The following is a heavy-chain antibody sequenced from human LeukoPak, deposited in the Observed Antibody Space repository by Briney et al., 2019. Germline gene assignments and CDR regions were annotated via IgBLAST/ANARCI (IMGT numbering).Heavy chain of an antibody. Sequence: GGSLRLSCAASGFTFSSYWMHWVRQAPGRGLVWVSRIKSDGSSPSYADSVKGRFTISRDNAKNTLYLQVNSLRAEDTAVYYCARGQIMITFGGVIAYSHFDYWGQGTLVTVSS. CDR2: IKSDGSSP. V-gene: IGHV3-74*01. J-gene: IGHJ4*02. CDR3: ARGQIMITFGGVIAYSHFDY. CDR1: GFTFSSYW. D-gene: IGHD3-16*02.